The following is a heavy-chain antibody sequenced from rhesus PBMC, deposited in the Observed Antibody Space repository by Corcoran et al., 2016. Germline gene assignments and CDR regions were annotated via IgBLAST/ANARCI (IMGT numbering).Heavy chain of an antibody. CDR1: GGSISGSY. J-gene: IGHJ4*01. CDR2: IDGNIAGT. Sequence: QLQLQESGPGLVKPSETLSLTCAVSGGSISGSYWSWIRPPPGTRLEWIGNIDGNIAGTNYNPSLKSRVTISKDTSKNQFSLKLSSVTAADTAVYYCARRYNWNYGFDYWGQGVLVTVSS. CDR3: ARRYNWNYGFDY. V-gene: IGHV4-81*01. D-gene: IGHD1-26*01.